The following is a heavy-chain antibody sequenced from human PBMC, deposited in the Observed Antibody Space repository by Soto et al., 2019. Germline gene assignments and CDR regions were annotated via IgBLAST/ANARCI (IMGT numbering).Heavy chain of an antibody. Sequence: PSETLSLTCTASGGSISSSTFYWGWIRQPPGKGLEWIGSVYYDGTTYYNPSLRSRVTISVDTSKNQFSLKMSSVTAADTAAYYCAYFDWLPYWGQGTLVTVSS. V-gene: IGHV4-39*01. D-gene: IGHD3-9*01. J-gene: IGHJ4*02. CDR1: GGSISSSTFY. CDR3: AYFDWLPY. CDR2: VYYDGTT.